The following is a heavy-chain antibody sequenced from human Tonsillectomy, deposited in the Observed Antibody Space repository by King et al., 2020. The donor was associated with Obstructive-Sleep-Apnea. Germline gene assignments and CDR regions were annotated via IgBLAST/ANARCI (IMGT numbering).Heavy chain of an antibody. Sequence: VQLVESGGGVVQPGRSLRLSCAASGFTFNSYAMHWVRQAPGKGLQWVAVITYDGISKYYADSVKGRFAISRDNSKNTLYLQMNSLRADDTAMYYCVRGEISYNGNTFNRGDYWGQGTLVTVSS. CDR3: VRGEISYNGNTFNRGDY. V-gene: IGHV3-30*09. CDR2: ITYDGISK. J-gene: IGHJ4*02. D-gene: IGHD1-1*01. CDR1: GFTFNSYA.